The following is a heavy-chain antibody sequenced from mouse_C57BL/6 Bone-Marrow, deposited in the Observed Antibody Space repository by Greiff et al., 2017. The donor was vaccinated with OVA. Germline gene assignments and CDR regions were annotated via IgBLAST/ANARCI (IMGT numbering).Heavy chain of an antibody. Sequence: EVKLVESGGGLVKPGGSLKLSCAASGFTFSSYTMSWVRQTPEKRLEWVATISGGGGNTYYPDSLKGRFTISRDNAKNTLYLQMSSLRSEDTALYYCARHTLRLRRAWVAYWGQGTLVTVSA. CDR2: ISGGGGNT. CDR1: GFTFSSYT. J-gene: IGHJ3*01. V-gene: IGHV5-9*01. D-gene: IGHD3-2*02. CDR3: ARHTLRLRRAWVAY.